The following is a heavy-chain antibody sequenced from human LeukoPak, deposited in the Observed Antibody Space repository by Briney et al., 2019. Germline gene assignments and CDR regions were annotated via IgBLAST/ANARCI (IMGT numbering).Heavy chain of an antibody. CDR2: MNPNSGNT. D-gene: IGHD6-25*01. Sequence: ASVKVSCKASGYTFTSYDINWVRQATGQGLEWMGWMNPNSGNTGYAQKFQGRVTITRNTSISTAYMELSSLRSEDTAVYYCARPISPLGGLFNYWGQGTLVTVSS. J-gene: IGHJ4*02. CDR1: GYTFTSYD. V-gene: IGHV1-8*03. CDR3: ARPISPLGGLFNY.